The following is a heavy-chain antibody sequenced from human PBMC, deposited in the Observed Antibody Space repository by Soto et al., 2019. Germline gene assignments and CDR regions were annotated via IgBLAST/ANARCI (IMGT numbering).Heavy chain of an antibody. CDR3: ARERTSKGGMDV. V-gene: IGHV3-74*01. CDR1: GFTFSNDW. Sequence: EVHLVESGGGLVQPGGSLRLSCAASGFTFSNDWMNWVRQGPGKGLEWVSRIISGGTRVNYADFVKGRFTIARDNAKNTLYLEMHSLTAEDTAVYYCARERTSKGGMDVWGQGTTVTVSS. CDR2: IISGGTRV. J-gene: IGHJ6*02.